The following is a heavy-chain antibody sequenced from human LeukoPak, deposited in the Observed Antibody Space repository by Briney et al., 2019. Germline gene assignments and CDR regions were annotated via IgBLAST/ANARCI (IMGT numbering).Heavy chain of an antibody. CDR2: IYYSGST. CDR3: ARHSRSWFGP. V-gene: IGHV4-59*08. CDR1: GGSISNYY. J-gene: IGHJ5*02. Sequence: SETLSLTCTVPGGSISNYYWSGIRQSPGMGLEWIGYIYYSGSTNYNPSLQSRVTISVDTSKNQISLNLSSVTAAGTAVYYCARHSRSWFGPWGQGTLVTVSS.